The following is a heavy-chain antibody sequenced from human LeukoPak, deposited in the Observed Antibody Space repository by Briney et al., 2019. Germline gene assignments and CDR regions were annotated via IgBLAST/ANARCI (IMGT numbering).Heavy chain of an antibody. V-gene: IGHV3-23*01. D-gene: IGHD5-12*01. CDR3: ANRRGYSGYDKGEFDY. J-gene: IGHJ4*02. CDR1: GFTFSSYA. Sequence: GGSLRLSCAASGFTFSSYAMTWVRQAPGKGLEWVSGISGGGDYTYYADSVKGRFTISRDNSENTLYLQMNSLRVEDTGVYYCANRRGYSGYDKGEFDYWGQGTLVTVSS. CDR2: ISGGGDYT.